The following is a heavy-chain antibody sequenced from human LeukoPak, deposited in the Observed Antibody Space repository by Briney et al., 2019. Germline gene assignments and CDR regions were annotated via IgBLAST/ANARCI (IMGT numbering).Heavy chain of an antibody. CDR1: GYTLTELS. CDR2: FDPEDGET. CDR3: ATAPIDSSGYPNYYYYMDV. J-gene: IGHJ6*03. D-gene: IGHD3-22*01. Sequence: ASVKVSCKVSGYTLTELSMHWVRQAPGKGLEWMGGFDPEDGETIYAQKFQGRVTMTEDTSTDTAYMELSSLRSEDTAVYCCATAPIDSSGYPNYYYYMDVWGKGTTVTVSS. V-gene: IGHV1-24*01.